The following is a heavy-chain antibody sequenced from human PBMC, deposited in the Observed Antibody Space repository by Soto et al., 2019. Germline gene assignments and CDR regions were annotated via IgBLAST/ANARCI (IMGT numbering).Heavy chain of an antibody. J-gene: IGHJ4*02. CDR1: GFTFSSHW. D-gene: IGHD2-2*01. CDR3: ARGGCSATSCLDY. Sequence: EVQLVEYGGGLVQPGGSLRLTCAASGFTFSSHWMHWVRQAPGTGLVWVSYINSDGGSTSYAYSVKGRFTISRDNAKNTLYLQMNTLRADDTAVYYCARGGCSATSCLDYWGQGTLVTVSP. V-gene: IGHV3-74*01. CDR2: INSDGGST.